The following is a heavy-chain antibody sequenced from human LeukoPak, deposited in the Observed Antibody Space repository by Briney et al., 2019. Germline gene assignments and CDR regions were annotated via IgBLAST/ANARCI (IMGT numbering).Heavy chain of an antibody. CDR3: AGEPSSVAGTLFDY. J-gene: IGHJ4*02. CDR2: TYYRSKWYN. D-gene: IGHD6-19*01. Sequence: SQTLSLTCAISGDSVSNNSAAWNWIRQSPSRGLEWLGRTYYRSKWYNDYAVSAKSRITINPDTSKNQFSLQLSTVTPEDTAVYYCAGEPSSVAGTLFDYWGQGTLVTVSS. CDR1: GDSVSNNSAA. V-gene: IGHV6-1*01.